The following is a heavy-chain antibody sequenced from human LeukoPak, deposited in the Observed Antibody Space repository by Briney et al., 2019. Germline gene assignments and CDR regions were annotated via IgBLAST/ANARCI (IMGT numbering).Heavy chain of an antibody. Sequence: SETLSLTCVVSGASISSSDWWSWVRQSPGKGLEWIGEIYYTGSRNYNPSLKSRVAMSVDTSKNQFSLELTSMTAADTAEYYCARAVHPQRVPVKDAYGLDVWGQGTTVTVSS. D-gene: IGHD2-8*02. CDR1: GASISSSDW. J-gene: IGHJ6*02. CDR3: ARAVHPQRVPVKDAYGLDV. CDR2: IYYTGSR. V-gene: IGHV4-4*02.